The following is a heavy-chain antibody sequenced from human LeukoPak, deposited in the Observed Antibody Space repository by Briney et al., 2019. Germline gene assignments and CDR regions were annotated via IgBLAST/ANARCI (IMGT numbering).Heavy chain of an antibody. CDR3: ARQGGLVDYPAFDDAFDI. CDR2: IYYSGST. Sequence: SETLSLTCTVSGGSISSYYWSWIRQPPGKGLEWIGYIYYSGSTNYNPSLKSRVTISVDTSKNQFSLKLSSVTAADTAVYYCARQGGLVDYPAFDDAFDIWGQGTMVTVSS. CDR1: GGSISSYY. D-gene: IGHD4-11*01. J-gene: IGHJ3*02. V-gene: IGHV4-59*08.